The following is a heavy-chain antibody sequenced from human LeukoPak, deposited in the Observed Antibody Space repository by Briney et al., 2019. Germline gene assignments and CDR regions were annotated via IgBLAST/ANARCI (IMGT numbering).Heavy chain of an antibody. D-gene: IGHD4-11*01. CDR2: MNPNSGNT. V-gene: IGHV1-8*03. CDR1: RYTFTSYD. CDR3: ARGERDDYSKNFDY. Sequence: ASVKVSCKASRYTFTSYDINWVRQATGQGLEWMGWMNPNSGNTGYAQKFQGRVTITRNTSISTAYMELSSLRSEDTAVYYCARGERDDYSKNFDYWGQGTLVTVSS. J-gene: IGHJ4*02.